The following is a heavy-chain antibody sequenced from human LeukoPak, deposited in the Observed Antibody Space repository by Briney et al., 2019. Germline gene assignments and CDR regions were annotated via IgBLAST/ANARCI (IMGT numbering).Heavy chain of an antibody. D-gene: IGHD3-22*01. CDR2: INPNSGGT. CDR3: ARTQYYYDSSGLLGGFDY. J-gene: IGHJ4*02. CDR1: GYTFSDYY. V-gene: IGHV1-2*02. Sequence: ASVKVSCKASGYTFSDYYMHWVRQAPGQGLEGMGWINPNSGGTNYAQKFQGRVTMTRDTSISTAYMELRRLRSDDTAVYYCARTQYYYDSSGLLGGFDYWGQGTLVTVSS.